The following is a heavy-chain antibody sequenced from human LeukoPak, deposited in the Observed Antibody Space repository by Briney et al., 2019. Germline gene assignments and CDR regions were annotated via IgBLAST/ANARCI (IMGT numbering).Heavy chain of an antibody. V-gene: IGHV4-61*02. CDR3: ARVVAAAGNNWFDP. CDR2: VYAHGST. J-gene: IGHJ5*02. D-gene: IGHD6-13*01. CDR1: GGSITIGSYY. Sequence: SETLSLTCTVSGGSITIGSYYWSWIRQPAGKQLEWIGRVYAHGSTYNNPSLKTRLSISIDTSKNQFSLKLNSVTAADTAVYYCARVVAAAGNNWFDPWGQGTLVTVSS.